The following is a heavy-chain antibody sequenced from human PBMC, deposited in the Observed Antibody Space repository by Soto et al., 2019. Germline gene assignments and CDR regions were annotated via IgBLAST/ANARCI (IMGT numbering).Heavy chain of an antibody. J-gene: IGHJ6*03. CDR1: GGSISSYY. CDR3: ARGGGYYYMDV. V-gene: IGHV4-59*01. CDR2: IYYSGST. Sequence: QVQLQESGPGLVKPSETLSLTCTVSGGSISSYYWSWIRQPPGKGLEWIGYIYYSGSTNYNPSLKSRVTISVDTSKNQFSLQLRSVTAADTAVYYCARGGGYYYMDVWGKGTTVTVSS. D-gene: IGHD3-16*01.